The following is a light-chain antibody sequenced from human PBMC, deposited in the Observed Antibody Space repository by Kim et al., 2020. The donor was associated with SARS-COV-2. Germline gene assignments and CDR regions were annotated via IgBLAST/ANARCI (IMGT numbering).Light chain of an antibody. V-gene: IGLV2-14*03. CDR3: SSYTTSRTWV. CDR2: DVS. J-gene: IGLJ3*02. Sequence: GQSITISCTGVSSDVDSFKYVSWYQQRPDKAPRLLIYDVSERPSGVSYRFSGSKSGISASLTISGLQADDEAEYFCSSYTTSRTWVFGGGTQLTVL. CDR1: SSDVDSFKY.